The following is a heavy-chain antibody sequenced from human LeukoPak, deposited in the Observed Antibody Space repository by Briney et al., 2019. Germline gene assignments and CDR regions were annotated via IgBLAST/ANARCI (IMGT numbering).Heavy chain of an antibody. CDR2: ISSSGSTI. CDR3: ARRGRDSSGYAHGYDY. Sequence: GGSLRLSCAACRFTFSDYYMSWIRQAPGKGLEWVSWISSSGSTIYYADSVKGRFTISRDNARNSLYLQMNSLRADDTAVYYCARRGRDSSGYAHGYDYWGQGTLVTVSS. V-gene: IGHV3-11*01. D-gene: IGHD3-22*01. J-gene: IGHJ4*02. CDR1: RFTFSDYY.